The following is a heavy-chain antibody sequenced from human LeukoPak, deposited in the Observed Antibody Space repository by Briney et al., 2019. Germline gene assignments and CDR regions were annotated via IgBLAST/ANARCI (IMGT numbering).Heavy chain of an antibody. D-gene: IGHD1-26*01. J-gene: IGHJ6*03. V-gene: IGHV1-2*02. CDR1: GYSFNTYY. CDR3: ARDTQYSGSYADYYYMDV. CDR2: INTDSGGT. Sequence: ASVKVSCKASGYSFNTYYMNWVRQAPGQGLEWLGWINTDSGGTNYAQKFQGRVTMTRDTSISTAYMELGRLRSDDTAVYYCARDTQYSGSYADYYYMDVWGKGTTVTVSS.